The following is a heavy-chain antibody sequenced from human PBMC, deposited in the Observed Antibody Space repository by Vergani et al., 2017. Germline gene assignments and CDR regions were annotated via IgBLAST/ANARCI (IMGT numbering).Heavy chain of an antibody. V-gene: IGHV3-74*01. D-gene: IGHD3-10*01. CDR1: GFTFDDYA. J-gene: IGHJ4*02. CDR2: INSDGSST. Sequence: EVQLVESGGGLVQPGRSLRLSCAASGFTFDDYAMHWVRQAPGKGLVWVSRINSDGSSTSYADSVKGRFTISRDNAKNTLYLQMNSLRAEDTAVYYCAREVTMVRGVIDYWGQGTLVTVSS. CDR3: AREVTMVRGVIDY.